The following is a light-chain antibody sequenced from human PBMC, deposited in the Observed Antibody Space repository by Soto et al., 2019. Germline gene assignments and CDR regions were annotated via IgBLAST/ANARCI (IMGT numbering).Light chain of an antibody. V-gene: IGKV3-20*01. J-gene: IGKJ1*01. CDR2: GAS. CDR3: QQYGSSSWT. Sequence: EIVLTQSPGTLSLSPGERATLSCRASQSVSSSYLAWYPQKPGQAPRLLIYGASSRATGIPDRFSGSGSGTDFTLTISRLESEDFAVYYCQQYGSSSWTFGQGTKVEIK. CDR1: QSVSSSY.